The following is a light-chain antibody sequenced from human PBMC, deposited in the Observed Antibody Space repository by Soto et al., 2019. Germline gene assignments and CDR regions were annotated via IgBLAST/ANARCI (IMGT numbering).Light chain of an antibody. CDR1: QTISNF. CDR2: DVS. Sequence: DIQMTQSPSSLSASVGGGVTITCLASQTISNFLNWYQQRSGEAPKLLLYDVSTLQTGVPSRFSGSGSGTDFSLTISSLQPEDLGTYYCQQTFSTSITFGQGTRLEIK. CDR3: QQTFSTSIT. V-gene: IGKV1-39*01. J-gene: IGKJ5*01.